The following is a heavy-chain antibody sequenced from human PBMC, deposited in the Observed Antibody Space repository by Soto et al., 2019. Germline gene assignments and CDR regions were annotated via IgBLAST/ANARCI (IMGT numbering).Heavy chain of an antibody. CDR3: AKDASTFIASSAN. V-gene: IGHV3-9*01. Sequence: EVQLVESGGGLVQPGRSLRLSCAASGFTIDDYAMHWVRQAPGKGLEWVSGISWNSGSIGYADSVKGRFTISRDNAKNSLYLQMSSLRAEDTALYYYAKDASTFIASSANWGQGTLVTVSS. J-gene: IGHJ4*02. CDR2: ISWNSGSI. D-gene: IGHD6-13*01. CDR1: GFTIDDYA.